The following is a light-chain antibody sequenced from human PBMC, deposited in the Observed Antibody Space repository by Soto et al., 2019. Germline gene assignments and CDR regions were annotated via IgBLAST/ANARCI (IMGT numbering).Light chain of an antibody. Sequence: IEMTQYTLSLSASVGDRVPITCRASHSISSSLNWYQKKPGKAPNLLIYDASSLQSGVPSSFSGSGSGTDFTLTIRSLKPEDFATYYCQHSYCPPLTFGQGARLEIK. CDR1: HSISSS. V-gene: IGKV1-39*01. CDR3: QHSYCPPLT. CDR2: DAS. J-gene: IGKJ5*01.